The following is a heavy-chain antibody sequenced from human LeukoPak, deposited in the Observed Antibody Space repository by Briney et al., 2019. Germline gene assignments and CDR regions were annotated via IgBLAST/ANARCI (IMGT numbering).Heavy chain of an antibody. CDR3: TKGRGI. V-gene: IGHV4-34*01. CDR1: GGSFSGYY. CDR2: INHSGST. J-gene: IGHJ4*02. Sequence: ASETLSLTRAVYGGSFSGYYWSWIRQPPGKGLEWIGEINHSGSTNYNPSLKSRVTISVDTSKNQFSLKLSSVTAADTAVYYCTKGRGIWGQGTLVTVSS. D-gene: IGHD3-10*01.